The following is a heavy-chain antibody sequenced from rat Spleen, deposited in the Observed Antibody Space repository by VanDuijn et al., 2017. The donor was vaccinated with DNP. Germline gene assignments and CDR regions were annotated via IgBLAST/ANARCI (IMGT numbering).Heavy chain of an antibody. CDR3: ARHGRRVFDY. Sequence: EVQLVESGGGSVQPGRSLKLSCAASGFTFSDYNMAWVRQAPKKGLEWVATISYEGSSTYYRDSVKGRFTISRDNAKSTLYLQMDSLRSEDTATYFCARHGRRVFDYWGQGVMVTVSS. V-gene: IGHV5-7*01. D-gene: IGHD1-11*01. CDR2: ISYEGSST. CDR1: GFTFSDYN. J-gene: IGHJ2*01.